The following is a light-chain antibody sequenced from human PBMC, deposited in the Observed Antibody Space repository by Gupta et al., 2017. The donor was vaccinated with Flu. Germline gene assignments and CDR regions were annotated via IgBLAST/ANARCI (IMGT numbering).Light chain of an antibody. V-gene: IGLV2-11*01. CDR3: CSYAGGPWV. J-gene: IGLJ3*02. Sequence: QSALTQPRSVSGSPGQSVTIPCTGTSSDVGGYNYVSWYQQHPGKAPKLMIYDVSNWPSGAPDRCSGSKSGNTAALTISGRQAEDEDDYYCCSYAGGPWVFGGGTKLTVL. CDR2: DVS. CDR1: SSDVGGYNY.